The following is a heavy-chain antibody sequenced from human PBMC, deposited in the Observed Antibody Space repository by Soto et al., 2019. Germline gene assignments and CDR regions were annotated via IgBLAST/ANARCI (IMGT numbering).Heavy chain of an antibody. D-gene: IGHD6-19*01. CDR3: AKDIGGETRIAVAGIFDY. CDR2: ISWNSGSI. J-gene: IGHJ4*02. Sequence: PGGSLRLSCAASGFTFDDYAMHWVRQAPGKGLEWVSGISWNSGSIGYADSVKGRFTISRDNAKNSLYLQMNSLRAEDTALYYCAKDIGGETRIAVAGIFDYWGQGTLVTVSS. V-gene: IGHV3-9*01. CDR1: GFTFDDYA.